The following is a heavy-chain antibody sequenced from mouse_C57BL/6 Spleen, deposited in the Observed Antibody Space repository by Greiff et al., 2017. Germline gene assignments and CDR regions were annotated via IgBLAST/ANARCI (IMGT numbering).Heavy chain of an antibody. Sequence: VQLQQSVAELVRPGASVKLSCTASGFTIKNTYMHWVKQRPEQGLEWIGRIDPANGSTKYAPKFQGKATITADTSSNTAYLQLSSLTSEDTAIYYCDPTDRYSYWGQGTTLTVSS. CDR1: GFTIKNTY. J-gene: IGHJ2*01. V-gene: IGHV14-3*01. CDR3: DPTDRYSY. CDR2: IDPANGST. D-gene: IGHD2-3*01.